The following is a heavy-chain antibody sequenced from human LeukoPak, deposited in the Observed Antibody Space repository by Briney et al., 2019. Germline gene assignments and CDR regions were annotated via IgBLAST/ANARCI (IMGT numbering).Heavy chain of an antibody. J-gene: IGHJ4*02. CDR3: ARGGAAAGSLD. Sequence: MGRIIPILGIANYAQKFQGRVTITADKSTSTAYMELSSLRSEDTAVYYCARGGAAAGSLDWGQGTLVTVSS. D-gene: IGHD6-13*01. CDR2: IIPILGIA. V-gene: IGHV1-69*04.